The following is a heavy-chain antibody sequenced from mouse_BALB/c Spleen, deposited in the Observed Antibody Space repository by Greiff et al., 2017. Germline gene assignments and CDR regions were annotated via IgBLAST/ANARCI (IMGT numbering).Heavy chain of an antibody. J-gene: IGHJ2*01. CDR3: ARGEGGYCDY. CDR1: GFNIKDTY. CDR2: IDPANGNT. V-gene: IGHV14-3*02. Sequence: EVKLQQSGAELVKPGASVKLSCTASGFNIKDTYMHWVKQRPEQGLEWIGRIDPANGNTKYDPKLQGKATITADTSSNTAYLQLSSLTSEDTAVYYCARGEGGYCDYWGQGTTLTVSS.